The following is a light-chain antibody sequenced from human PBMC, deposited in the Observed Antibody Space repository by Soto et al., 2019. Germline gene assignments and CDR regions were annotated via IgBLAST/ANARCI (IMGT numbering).Light chain of an antibody. CDR1: ESVNTNY. CDR3: QQYDSSPYT. V-gene: IGKV3-20*01. CDR2: DTS. J-gene: IGKJ2*01. Sequence: EIVLAQSPGTLSLSPGESATLSCRASESVNTNYFAWFQQKPGQAPRLLIFDTSRRATGVPDRFSGSGSGTDFTLTITSLEPEDFVVYYCQQYDSSPYTFGQGTTLEI.